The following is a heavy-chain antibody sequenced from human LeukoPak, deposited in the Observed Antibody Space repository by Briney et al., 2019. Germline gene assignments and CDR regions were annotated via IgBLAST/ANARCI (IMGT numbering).Heavy chain of an antibody. CDR3: ARDRLRSGSYGPIDY. J-gene: IGHJ4*02. CDR2: INWNGGGT. Sequence: GGSLRLSCAASGFTFDDYGMSWVRQAPGKGLEWVSGINWNGGGTGYADSVKGRFTISRDNAKNSLYLQMNSLRAEDTALYYCARDRLRSGSYGPIDYWGQGTLVTVSS. CDR1: GFTFDDYG. D-gene: IGHD1-26*01. V-gene: IGHV3-20*04.